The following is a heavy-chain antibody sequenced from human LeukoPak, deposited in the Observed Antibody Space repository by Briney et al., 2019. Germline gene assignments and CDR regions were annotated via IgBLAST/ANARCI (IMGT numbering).Heavy chain of an antibody. CDR2: ISSSSSYI. Sequence: PGGSLRLSCAASGFTFSSYSMNWVRQAPGKGLEWVSSISSSSSYIYYADSVKGRFTISRDSAKNSLYLQMNSLRAEDTAVYYCAKWDTYYDSSGYYFYWGQGTLVTVSS. J-gene: IGHJ4*02. D-gene: IGHD3-22*01. CDR1: GFTFSSYS. CDR3: AKWDTYYDSSGYYFY. V-gene: IGHV3-21*01.